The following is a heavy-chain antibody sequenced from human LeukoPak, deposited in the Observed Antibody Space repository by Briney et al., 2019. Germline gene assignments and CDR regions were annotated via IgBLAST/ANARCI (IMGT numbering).Heavy chain of an antibody. V-gene: IGHV4-39*07. CDR1: GGSISSSSYY. Sequence: SETLSLTCTVSGGSISSSSYYWGWIRQPPGKGLEWIGSIYYSGSTYYNPSLKSRVTISVDTSKNQFSLKLSSVTAADTAVYYCARMYYDFWSGYYQTYFDYWGQGTLVTVSS. CDR3: ARMYYDFWSGYYQTYFDY. CDR2: IYYSGST. D-gene: IGHD3-3*01. J-gene: IGHJ4*02.